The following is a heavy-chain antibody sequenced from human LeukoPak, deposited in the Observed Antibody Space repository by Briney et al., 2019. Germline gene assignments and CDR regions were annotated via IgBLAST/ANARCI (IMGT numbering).Heavy chain of an antibody. CDR1: GGTFSSYA. Sequence: SVKVSCKASGGTFSSYAISWVRQAPGQGLEWMGGIIPIFGTADYAQKFRGRVTITTDESTSTAYMELSSLRSEDTAVYYCASDDVGYCSGGSCYSLDYWGQGTLVTVSS. CDR2: IIPIFGTA. V-gene: IGHV1-69*05. CDR3: ASDDVGYCSGGSCYSLDY. J-gene: IGHJ4*02. D-gene: IGHD2-15*01.